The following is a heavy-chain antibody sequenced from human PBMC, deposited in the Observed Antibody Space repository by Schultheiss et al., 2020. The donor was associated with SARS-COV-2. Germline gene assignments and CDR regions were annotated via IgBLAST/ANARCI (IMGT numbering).Heavy chain of an antibody. V-gene: IGHV3-30-3*01. CDR1: GFTFSSYE. J-gene: IGHJ4*02. Sequence: GGSLRLSCAASGFTFSSYEMNWVRQAPGKGLEWVAVISYDGSNKYYADSVKGRFTISRDNSKNTLYLQMNSLRAEDTAVYYCARGMHYYDSSGYYYPLGYWGQGTLVTVSS. CDR3: ARGMHYYDSSGYYYPLGY. D-gene: IGHD3-22*01. CDR2: ISYDGSNK.